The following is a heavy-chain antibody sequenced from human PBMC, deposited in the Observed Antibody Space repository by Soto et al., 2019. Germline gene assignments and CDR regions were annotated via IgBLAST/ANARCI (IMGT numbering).Heavy chain of an antibody. CDR1: GGSINNDD. CDR2: IYYTGST. D-gene: IGHD7-27*01. J-gene: IGHJ4*02. V-gene: IGHV4-59*13. Sequence: QVHLQESGPGLVKPSETLSLTCTVSGGSINNDDWSWIRQPPGKGLERICYIYYTGSTNDYPSLKSRVTMSVDTSKNQFSLHLTSLTAADTAIYYCARANWYSEYWGQGTLVTVSS. CDR3: ARANWYSEY.